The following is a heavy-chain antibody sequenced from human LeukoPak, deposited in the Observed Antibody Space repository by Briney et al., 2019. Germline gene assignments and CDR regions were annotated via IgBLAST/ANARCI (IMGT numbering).Heavy chain of an antibody. CDR2: INSDGSST. J-gene: IGHJ4*02. CDR1: GFTFSSYW. CDR3: ARTTVVSLALRY. Sequence: GGSLRLSCAASGFTFSSYWMHWVRQAPGKGLVWVSRINSDGSSTSYADSVKGRFTISRDNARNTLYLQMNSLRAEDTAVYYCARTTVVSLALRYWGQGTLVTVSS. D-gene: IGHD4-23*01. V-gene: IGHV3-74*01.